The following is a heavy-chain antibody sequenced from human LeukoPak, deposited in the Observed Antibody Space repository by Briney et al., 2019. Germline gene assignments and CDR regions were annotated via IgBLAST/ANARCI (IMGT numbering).Heavy chain of an antibody. V-gene: IGHV3-74*01. CDR1: GFTFSSSW. J-gene: IGHJ4*02. CDR2: ISNVGSST. D-gene: IGHD2-21*01. CDR3: ARAYCGGDCETFDY. Sequence: PGGSLRLSCAASGFTFSSSWMHWVRQAPGKGLVWVSRISNVGSSTNYADSVKGRFTISRDNAKNTLYLQMNSLRAEDTAMYYCARAYCGGDCETFDYWGQGTLVTVSS.